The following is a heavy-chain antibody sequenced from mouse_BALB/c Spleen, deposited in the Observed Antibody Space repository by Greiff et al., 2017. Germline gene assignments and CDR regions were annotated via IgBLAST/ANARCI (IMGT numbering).Heavy chain of an antibody. V-gene: IGHV2-9-2*01. J-gene: IGHJ4*01. Sequence: VKLMESGPGLVAPSQSRSITCTVSGFSLTSYDISWIRQPPGKGLEWLGVIWTGGGTNYNSAFMSRLSISKDNSKSQVFLKMNSLQTDDTAIYYCVRANYYGSSYPLDYAMDYWGQGTSVTVSS. CDR1: GFSLTSYD. CDR2: IWTGGGT. D-gene: IGHD1-1*01. CDR3: VRANYYGSSYPLDYAMDY.